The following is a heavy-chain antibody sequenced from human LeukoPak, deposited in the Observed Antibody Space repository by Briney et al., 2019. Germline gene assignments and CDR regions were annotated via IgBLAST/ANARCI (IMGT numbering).Heavy chain of an antibody. CDR2: IYHSGST. CDR3: ARGEQLLVKGFDY. D-gene: IGHD6-13*01. CDR1: GVSISNDNW. V-gene: IGHV4-4*02. Sequence: SETLSLTCAVSGVSISNDNWWSWVRQPPGKGLEWIGEIYHSGSTNYNPSLKSRVTISLDKSRNQFSLRLSSVTAADTAVYYCARGEQLLVKGFDYWSPGTLVTVSS. J-gene: IGHJ4*02.